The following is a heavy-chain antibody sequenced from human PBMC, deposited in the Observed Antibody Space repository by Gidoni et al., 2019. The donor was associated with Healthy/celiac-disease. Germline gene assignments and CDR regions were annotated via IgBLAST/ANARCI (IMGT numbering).Heavy chain of an antibody. V-gene: IGHV4-39*01. CDR3: ARAHYDFWSGYYTGTPPDY. CDR1: GGSISSSSYY. J-gene: IGHJ4*02. CDR2: IYSSGST. D-gene: IGHD3-3*01. Sequence: QLQLQESGPGLVKPSETLSLTCTVSGGSISSSSYYWGWIRQPPGKGLECIGSIYSSGSTYYNPSLKSRVTISVDTSKNQFSLKLSSVTAADTAVYYCARAHYDFWSGYYTGTPPDYWGQGTLVTVSS.